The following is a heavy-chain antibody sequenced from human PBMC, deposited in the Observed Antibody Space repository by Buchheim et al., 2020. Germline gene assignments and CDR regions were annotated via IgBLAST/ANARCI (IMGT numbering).Heavy chain of an antibody. V-gene: IGHV3-21*04. CDR1: GFTFSSYS. CDR3: AGAGVVIGAKLFDY. J-gene: IGHJ4*02. D-gene: IGHD2-21*01. CDR2: ISSSSSYT. Sequence: EVQLMESGGGLVKPGGSPRLSCAASGFTFSSYSMNWVRQAPGKGLEWVSSISSSSSYTYYADSVKGRFTISRDNAKNALYLQMNSLTGEDTAVYHCAGAGVVIGAKLFDYWGLGTL.